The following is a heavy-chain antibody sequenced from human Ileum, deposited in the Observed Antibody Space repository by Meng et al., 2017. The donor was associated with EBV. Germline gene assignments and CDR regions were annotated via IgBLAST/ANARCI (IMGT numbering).Heavy chain of an antibody. CDR3: ARGSTFILVD. J-gene: IGHJ4*02. CDR1: GGSVATTSDN. CDR2: IDYSGSA. V-gene: IGHV4-61*03. Sequence: QVQLQRSGPGLVKPSGTLSLTCTVSGGSVATTSDNWSWLRQPPGKGLEWIGYIDYSGSAKYNPSLQSRVDMSVDTSKNHFSLKLRSVTAADTGLYYCARGSTFILVDWGQGTLVTVSS. D-gene: IGHD3-22*01.